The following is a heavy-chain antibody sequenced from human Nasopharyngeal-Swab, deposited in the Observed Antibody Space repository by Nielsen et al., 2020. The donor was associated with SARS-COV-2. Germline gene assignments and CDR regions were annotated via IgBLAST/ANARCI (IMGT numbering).Heavy chain of an antibody. Sequence: GGSLRLSCPASGVTFSKHYMSWVRQAPGKGLEWLSVIYNVGSAYNEDSVKGRFTISRDNSKNTVYLQLNSLRAEDTAVYFRATGRELWGVTFFDSWGQGTRVTVSS. J-gene: IGHJ4*02. CDR3: ATGRELWGVTFFDS. CDR2: IYNVGSA. V-gene: IGHV3-66*01. D-gene: IGHD1-26*01. CDR1: GVTFSKHY.